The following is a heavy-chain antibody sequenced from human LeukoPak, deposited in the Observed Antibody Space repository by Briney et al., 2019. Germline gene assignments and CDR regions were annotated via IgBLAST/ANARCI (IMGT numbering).Heavy chain of an antibody. D-gene: IGHD6-25*01. CDR1: NGSISSHY. J-gene: IGHJ6*03. CDR3: ARNERRAQKDTYYAYFYYMDV. V-gene: IGHV4-59*11. Sequence: PSGTLSLSCAVSNGSISSHYWSWIRQPPGKGLEWSGLICSSGDIKYNPSLKSRVTISVATSRNQFSLKLSSATAADTAVYYCARNERRAQKDTYYAYFYYMDVWGKGSTVTVSS. CDR2: ICSSGDI.